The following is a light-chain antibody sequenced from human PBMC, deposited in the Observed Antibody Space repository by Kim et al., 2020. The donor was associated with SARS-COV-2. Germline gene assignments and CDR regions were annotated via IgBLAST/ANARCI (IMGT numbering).Light chain of an antibody. Sequence: SSALTQDPAVSVALGQTVRITCQGDSLRTYYASWFQQKPGQAPVLVMYGENNWPSGIPDRFSGSRSGNIASLTISGAQAEDEADFYCCSRDSSGQKYVFGTGTKVTVL. CDR3: CSRDSSGQKYV. J-gene: IGLJ1*01. CDR1: SLRTYY. CDR2: GEN. V-gene: IGLV3-19*01.